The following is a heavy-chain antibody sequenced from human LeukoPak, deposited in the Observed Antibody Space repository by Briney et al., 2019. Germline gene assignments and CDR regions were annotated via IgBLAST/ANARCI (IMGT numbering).Heavy chain of an antibody. CDR2: ISTYTGNP. J-gene: IGHJ4*02. CDR3: ARESHAGFFDY. CDR1: GYTFTSYA. Sequence: ASVKVSCEASGYTFTSYAVNWVRQAPGQGLEWMGWISTYTGNPTYAQGFTGRFVFSLDTSVSTAYLQISSLKAEDTAVYYCARESHAGFFDYWGQGTLVTVSS. V-gene: IGHV7-4-1*02.